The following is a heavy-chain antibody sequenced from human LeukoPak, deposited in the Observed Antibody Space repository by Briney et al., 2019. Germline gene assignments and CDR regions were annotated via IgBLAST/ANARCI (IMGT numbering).Heavy chain of an antibody. CDR2: INPSGGST. Sequence: ASVKVSCKASGHTFTSYYMHWVRQAPGQGLEWMGIINPSGGSTSYAQKFQGRVTMTRDTSTSTVYMELSSLRSEDTAVYYCARELRGYYYGMDVWGQGTTVTVSS. V-gene: IGHV1-46*01. J-gene: IGHJ6*02. D-gene: IGHD2-21*01. CDR3: ARELRGYYYGMDV. CDR1: GHTFTSYY.